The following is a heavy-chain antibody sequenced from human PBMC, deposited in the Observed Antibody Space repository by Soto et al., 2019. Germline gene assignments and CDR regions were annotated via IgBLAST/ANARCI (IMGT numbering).Heavy chain of an antibody. D-gene: IGHD1-26*01. Sequence: QVQLVESGGGVVQPGRSLRLSCAASGFTFSSYGMHWVRQAPGKGLEWVAVIWYDGSNKYYADSVKGRFTISRDNSKNTLYLQMNSLRAEDTAVYYCARGIIGGGLPIDYWGQGTLVTVSS. CDR1: GFTFSSYG. CDR3: ARGIIGGGLPIDY. J-gene: IGHJ4*02. CDR2: IWYDGSNK. V-gene: IGHV3-33*01.